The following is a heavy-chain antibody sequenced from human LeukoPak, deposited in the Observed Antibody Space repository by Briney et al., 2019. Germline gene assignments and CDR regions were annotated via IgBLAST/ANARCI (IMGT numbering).Heavy chain of an antibody. CDR1: GGSISGFY. Sequence: SETLSLTCTVSGGSISGFYWSWIRQPPGKGLEWIGYIYYTGTTNYSPSLKSRVTISVDTSKNHFSLKLSSVTAADTAVYYCARGKGDFWSGEGYGWLDPWGQGTLVTVSS. CDR3: ARGKGDFWSGEGYGWLDP. D-gene: IGHD3-3*01. J-gene: IGHJ5*02. CDR2: IYYTGTT. V-gene: IGHV4-59*12.